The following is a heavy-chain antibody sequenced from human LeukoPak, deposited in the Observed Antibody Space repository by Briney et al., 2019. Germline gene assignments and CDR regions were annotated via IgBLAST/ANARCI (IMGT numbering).Heavy chain of an antibody. D-gene: IGHD1-1*01. CDR2: ISGSGGST. CDR1: GFTFSNQA. CDR3: AKHPTAGTTSGFDF. V-gene: IGHV3-23*01. Sequence: GGSLRLSCTASGFTFSNQAMSWVRQAPGKGRKWVSTISGSGGSTYYADSVKGRFTISRDNSKNTLYLQMNSLRAEDTAVYYCAKHPTAGTTSGFDFWGQGTLVIVSS. J-gene: IGHJ4*02.